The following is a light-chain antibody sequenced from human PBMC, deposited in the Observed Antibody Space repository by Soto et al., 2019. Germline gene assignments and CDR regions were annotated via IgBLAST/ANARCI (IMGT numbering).Light chain of an antibody. V-gene: IGKV3-15*01. J-gene: IGKJ1*01. CDR3: XXXVHWPPGA. Sequence: EXVVTQSPAXLSXXPGERXTLSCRASQSVXSXXAWYQQRPGQAPRLLIYDTSTRAAGIAARFSGSGSGTEFTLTISSLQSEXSAVYYXXXXVHWPPGAFGQGTTVEIK. CDR1: QSVXSX. CDR2: DTS.